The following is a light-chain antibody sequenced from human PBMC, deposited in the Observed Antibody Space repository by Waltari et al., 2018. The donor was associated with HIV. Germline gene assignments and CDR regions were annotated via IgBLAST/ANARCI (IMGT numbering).Light chain of an antibody. CDR1: QSVSSSY. CDR3: QQYINWPPYT. J-gene: IGKJ2*01. Sequence: EIVLTQSPGTLSLSPGERATLSCRASQSVSSSYLAWYQQKPGQAPRLLIYGASSRATGIPDRFSGSGSGTEFTLTISSLQSEDFAVYYCQQYINWPPYTFGQGTKLEIK. CDR2: GAS. V-gene: IGKV3-20*01.